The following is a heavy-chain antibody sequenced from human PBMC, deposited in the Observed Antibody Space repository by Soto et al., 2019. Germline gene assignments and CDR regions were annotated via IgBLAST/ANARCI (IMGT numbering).Heavy chain of an antibody. D-gene: IGHD2-2*01. CDR2: INPNSGGT. V-gene: IGHV1-2*02. CDR3: LRYCSSTSCPGEYY. CDR1: GYTFTGYY. Sequence: ASVKVSCKASGYTFTGYYMHWVRQAPGQGLEWMGWINPNSGGTNYAQKFQGRVTMTRDTSISTAYMELSRLRSDDTAVYYCLRYCSSTSCPGEYYWGQGTLVTVSS. J-gene: IGHJ4*02.